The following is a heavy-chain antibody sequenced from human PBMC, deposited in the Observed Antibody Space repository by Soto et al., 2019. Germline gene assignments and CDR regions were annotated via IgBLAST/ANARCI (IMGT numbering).Heavy chain of an antibody. D-gene: IGHD2-2*01. CDR2: ISDSGST. J-gene: IGHJ4*02. V-gene: IGHV3-23*01. CDR3: AKGGEGIWSSTSCLYYFDY. Sequence: EVQVLESGGGLVQPGGSLRLSCAASGFTFSSYAMNWVRQAPGKGLEWVSTISDSGSTYYADSVKGRFTVSRDNSKNTLYLQMNNLRAEDTAVYYCAKGGEGIWSSTSCLYYFDYWGQGTLVTVSS. CDR1: GFTFSSYA.